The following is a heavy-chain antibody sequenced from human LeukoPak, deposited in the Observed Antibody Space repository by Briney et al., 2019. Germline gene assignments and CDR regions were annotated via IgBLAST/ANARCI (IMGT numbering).Heavy chain of an antibody. J-gene: IGHJ5*02. V-gene: IGHV4-59*08. CDR2: IYYSGST. CDR3: ARRGGGGSFVNWFDP. Sequence: SETLSLTCSVSGGSISSYYWSWIRQPPAKGLEWIGHIYYSGSTNYNPSLKSRVTISVDTSKNQFSLKLSSVTAADTAVYYCARRGGGGSFVNWFDPWGQGTLVTVSS. D-gene: IGHD2-15*01. CDR1: GGSISSYY.